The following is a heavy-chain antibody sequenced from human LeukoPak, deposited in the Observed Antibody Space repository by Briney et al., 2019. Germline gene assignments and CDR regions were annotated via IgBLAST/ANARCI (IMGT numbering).Heavy chain of an antibody. CDR2: TFYSGST. D-gene: IGHD5-12*01. CDR1: GGSISSYY. Sequence: SETLSLTCTVSGGSISSYYWSWIRQPPGKGLEWIGSTFYSGSTYYNPSLKSRVTISVDMSKNQFSLKLSSVTAADTAVYYCARDGYSGSDALWGQGTLVTVSS. V-gene: IGHV4-59*01. CDR3: ARDGYSGSDAL. J-gene: IGHJ4*02.